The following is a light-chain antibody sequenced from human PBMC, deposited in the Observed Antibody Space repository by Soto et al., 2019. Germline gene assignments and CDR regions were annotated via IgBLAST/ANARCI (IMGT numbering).Light chain of an antibody. CDR2: AAS. V-gene: IGKV1-9*01. CDR3: QHLNDYRYT. CDR1: QAISSS. Sequence: DIQLTQSPSFLSASVGDRVTITCRASQAISSSLAWYQNNPGKAPKLLIYAASTSQNGVPSSFSGSGSATEFTLTTSRLQPEDFATYYCQHLNDYRYTFGQGTKVEIK. J-gene: IGKJ2*01.